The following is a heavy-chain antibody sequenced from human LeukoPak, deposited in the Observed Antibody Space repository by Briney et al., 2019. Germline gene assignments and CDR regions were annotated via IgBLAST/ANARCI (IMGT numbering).Heavy chain of an antibody. J-gene: IGHJ4*02. CDR1: AFTFSSYS. Sequence: PGGSLRLSCAASAFTFSSYSMNWVRQAPGKGLEWVSSISSSGSYIYYADSVKGRFTISRDNAKNSLYLQMNSLRAEDTAVYYCARDKGLSSYYPFDYWGQGTLVTVSS. CDR3: ARDKGLSSYYPFDY. V-gene: IGHV3-21*01. D-gene: IGHD3-22*01. CDR2: ISSSGSYI.